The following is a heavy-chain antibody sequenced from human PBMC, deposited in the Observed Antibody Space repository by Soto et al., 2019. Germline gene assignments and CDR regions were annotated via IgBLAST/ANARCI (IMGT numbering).Heavy chain of an antibody. J-gene: IGHJ4*02. V-gene: IGHV3-73*01. CDR1: GFTFSGSA. CDR3: TRLIDSGSDFWSGYYAPLDY. Sequence: PGGSLRLSCAASGFTFSGSAMHWVRQASGKGLEWVGRIRSKANSYATAYAASVKGRFTISRDDSKNTAYLQMNSLKTEDTAVYYCTRLIDSGSDFWSGYYAPLDYWGQGTLVTVSS. CDR2: IRSKANSYAT. D-gene: IGHD3-3*01.